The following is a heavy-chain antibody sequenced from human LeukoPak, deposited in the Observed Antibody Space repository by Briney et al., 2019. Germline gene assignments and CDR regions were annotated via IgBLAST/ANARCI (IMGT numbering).Heavy chain of an antibody. CDR1: AFTFSNYA. D-gene: IGHD4-17*01. CDR2: ISGSGGTT. Sequence: GGSLRLSCAASAFTFSNYAMSWVRQAPGKGLEWVSAISGSGGTTYYAGSVKGRFTISRDNSKSTLSLQMNSLRAEDTAVYYCAKVSTYGDAYHDAFDIWGQGTMVTVFS. V-gene: IGHV3-23*01. J-gene: IGHJ3*02. CDR3: AKVSTYGDAYHDAFDI.